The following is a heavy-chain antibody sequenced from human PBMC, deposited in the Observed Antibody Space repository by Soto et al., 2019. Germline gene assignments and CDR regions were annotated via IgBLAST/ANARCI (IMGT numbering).Heavy chain of an antibody. Sequence: ASVKVSCKASGYTFTRSGISWVRQATGQGLEWMGWMNPNSGNTGFAQKFKGRVAMTRNTSISTAYMELSSLRSEDTAVYYCARGRSYGFPFDYWGQGTPVTVSS. CDR1: GYTFTRSG. D-gene: IGHD5-18*01. J-gene: IGHJ4*02. CDR2: MNPNSGNT. CDR3: ARGRSYGFPFDY. V-gene: IGHV1-8*01.